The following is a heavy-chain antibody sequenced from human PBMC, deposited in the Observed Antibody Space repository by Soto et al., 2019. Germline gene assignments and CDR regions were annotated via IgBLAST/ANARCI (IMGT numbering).Heavy chain of an antibody. D-gene: IGHD3-3*01. CDR3: ARGPYYDFWSGYYGGYFDY. Sequence: GESLKISCKGSGYSFTSYWISWVRQMPGQGLEWMGWISAYNGNTNYAQKLQGRVTMTTDTSTSTAYMELRSLRSDDTAVYYCARGPYYDFWSGYYGGYFDYWGQRTLVTVSS. CDR2: ISAYNGNT. J-gene: IGHJ4*02. CDR1: GYSFTSYW. V-gene: IGHV1-18*04.